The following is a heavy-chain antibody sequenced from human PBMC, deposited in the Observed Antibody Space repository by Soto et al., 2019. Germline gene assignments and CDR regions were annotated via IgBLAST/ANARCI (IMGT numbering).Heavy chain of an antibody. CDR2: IYSGGST. Sequence: GGSLRLSCAASGFTVSSNYMSWVRQAPGKGLEWVSVIYSGGSTYYADSVKGRFTISRDNSKNTLYLQMNSLRAEDTAVYYCARNREYDILTGYPYYYYMNVWGKGTTVTVSS. V-gene: IGHV3-66*01. D-gene: IGHD3-9*01. CDR3: ARNREYDILTGYPYYYYMNV. J-gene: IGHJ6*03. CDR1: GFTVSSNY.